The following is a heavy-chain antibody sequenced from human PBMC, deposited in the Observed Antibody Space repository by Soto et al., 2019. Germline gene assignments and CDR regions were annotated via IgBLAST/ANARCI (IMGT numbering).Heavy chain of an antibody. CDR2: IYYSGST. CDR3: ARGGDYYDSSGHAFDI. Sequence: SETLSLTCTVSGGSISSGDYYWSWIRQPPGKGLEWIGYIYYSGSTYYNPSPKSRVTISVDTSKNQFSLKLSSVTAADTAVYYCARGGDYYDSSGHAFDIWGQGTMVTVSS. J-gene: IGHJ3*02. V-gene: IGHV4-30-4*01. D-gene: IGHD3-22*01. CDR1: GGSISSGDYY.